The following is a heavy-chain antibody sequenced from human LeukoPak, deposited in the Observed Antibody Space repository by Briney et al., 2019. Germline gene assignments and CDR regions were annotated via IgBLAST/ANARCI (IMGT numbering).Heavy chain of an antibody. CDR3: AREGDFSDGRGSYYPIFDY. Sequence: PSETLSLTCTVSGDSISSYYWTWIRQPAGKGLEWLGRIYSTGSTNYNPSLESRVIMSGDTSKNQVSLKLSSVTAADTAVYFCAREGDFSDGRGSYYPIFDYWGQGTLVTVSS. CDR2: IYSTGST. J-gene: IGHJ4*02. D-gene: IGHD3-22*01. V-gene: IGHV4-4*07. CDR1: GDSISSYY.